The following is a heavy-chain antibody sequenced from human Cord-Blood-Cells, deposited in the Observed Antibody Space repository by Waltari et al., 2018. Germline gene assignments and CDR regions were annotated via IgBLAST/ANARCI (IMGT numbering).Heavy chain of an antibody. V-gene: IGHV3-53*01. D-gene: IGHD3-22*01. J-gene: IGHJ6*02. CDR3: ARGIVVVMDV. CDR1: GFTVSSNY. CDR2: IYSGGST. Sequence: EVQLVESGGGFIQPGGSLRLSCAASGFTVSSNYMSGVRQAPGMGLDCVSVIYSGGSTYYAGVVKGRFTITRDNSKNTLYLQMDSLRAEDTAVYCCARGIVVVMDVWGQGTTVTVSS.